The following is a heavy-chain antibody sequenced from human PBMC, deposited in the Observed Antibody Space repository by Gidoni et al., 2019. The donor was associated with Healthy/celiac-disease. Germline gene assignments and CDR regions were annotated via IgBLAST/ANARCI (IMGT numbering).Heavy chain of an antibody. Sequence: EVQLVESGGGLVKPGGSLSLSCAASGFPFSSYRMNWVRQAPWKGLEWVASISSSSSYIYYADSVKGRFTISRDNAKNSLYLQMNSLRAEDTAVYYCATHGGREYSSSSTEIAVAGTHAEYFQHWGQGTLVTVSS. CDR3: ATHGGREYSSSSTEIAVAGTHAEYFQH. D-gene: IGHD6-19*01. CDR2: ISSSSSYI. CDR1: GFPFSSYR. V-gene: IGHV3-21*01. J-gene: IGHJ1*01.